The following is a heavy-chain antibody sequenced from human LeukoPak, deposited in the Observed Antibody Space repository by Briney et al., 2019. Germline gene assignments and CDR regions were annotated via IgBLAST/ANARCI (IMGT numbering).Heavy chain of an antibody. CDR3: ASSRSNDYILGPWFDP. V-gene: IGHV3-30-3*01. CDR1: GFTFSSYA. CDR2: ISYDGSNK. J-gene: IGHJ5*02. Sequence: GGSLRLSCAASGFTFSSYAMNWVRQAPGKGLEWVAVISYDGSNKYYADSVKGRFTISRDNSKNTLYLQMNSLTAADTAVYYCASSRSNDYILGPWFDPWGQGTLVTVSS. D-gene: IGHD4-11*01.